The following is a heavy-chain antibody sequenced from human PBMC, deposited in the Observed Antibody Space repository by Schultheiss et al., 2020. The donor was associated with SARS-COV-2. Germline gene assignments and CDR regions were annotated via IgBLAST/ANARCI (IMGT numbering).Heavy chain of an antibody. CDR1: GGSISSYY. Sequence: ETLSLTCTVSGGSISSYYWSWIRQPPGKGLEWIGYIYYSGSTNYNPSLKSRVTISVDTSKNQFSLKLSSVTAADTAVYYCAVVVTSDAFDIWGQGTMVTVSS. CDR2: IYYSGST. J-gene: IGHJ3*02. V-gene: IGHV4-59*12. CDR3: AVVVTSDAFDI. D-gene: IGHD2-15*01.